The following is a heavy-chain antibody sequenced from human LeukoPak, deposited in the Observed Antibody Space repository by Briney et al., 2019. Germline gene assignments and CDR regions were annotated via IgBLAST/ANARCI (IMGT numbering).Heavy chain of an antibody. CDR1: GGTFSSYA. V-gene: IGHV1-69*04. CDR2: IIPILGIA. Sequence: SVKVSCKASGGTFSSYAISWVRQAPGQGLEWMGRIIPILGIANYAQKFQGRVTITAGKSTSTAYMELSSLRSEDTAVYYCARAGLWFGELFRGPQMNFQHWGQGTLVTVSS. J-gene: IGHJ1*01. D-gene: IGHD3-10*01. CDR3: ARAGLWFGELFRGPQMNFQH.